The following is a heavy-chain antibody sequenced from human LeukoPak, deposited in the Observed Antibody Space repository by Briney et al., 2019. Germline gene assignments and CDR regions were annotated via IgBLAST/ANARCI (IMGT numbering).Heavy chain of an antibody. Sequence: PGGSLRLSCAASGFTFSRYAMSWVRQAPGKGLEGDSAISGSGGSTYYADSVKGRFTISRDNSKNTLYLQMNSLRAEDTAVYYCAKAENIGYYDSSGTFFDYWGQGTLVTVSS. D-gene: IGHD3-22*01. V-gene: IGHV3-23*01. J-gene: IGHJ4*02. CDR1: GFTFSRYA. CDR3: AKAENIGYYDSSGTFFDY. CDR2: ISGSGGST.